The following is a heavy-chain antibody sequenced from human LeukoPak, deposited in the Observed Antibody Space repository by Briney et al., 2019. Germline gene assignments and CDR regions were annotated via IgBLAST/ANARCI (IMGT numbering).Heavy chain of an antibody. CDR3: ARGISEYCGGDCYSFDY. J-gene: IGHJ4*02. Sequence: GASVKVSCKASGYTFTSYYMHWVRQAPGQGLEWMGWINPNSGGTNYAQKFQGRVTMTRDTSISTAYMELSRLRSDDTAVYYCARGISEYCGGDCYSFDYWGQGTLVTVSS. CDR2: INPNSGGT. CDR1: GYTFTSYY. V-gene: IGHV1-2*02. D-gene: IGHD2-21*02.